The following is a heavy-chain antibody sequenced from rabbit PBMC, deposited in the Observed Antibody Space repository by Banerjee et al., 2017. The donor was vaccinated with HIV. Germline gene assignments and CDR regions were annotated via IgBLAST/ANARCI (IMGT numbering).Heavy chain of an antibody. V-gene: IGHV1S40*01. D-gene: IGHD4-2*01. CDR2: IYTGSGIT. CDR3: ARDLYSGGSL. J-gene: IGHJ3*01. CDR1: GFSFSSSYY. Sequence: QSLEESGGGLVQPEGSLTLTCTASGFSFSSSYYMCWVRQAPGKGLEWIGCIYTGSGITYYASWAKGRFTISKTSSTTVTLQMTSLTAADTATYFCARDLYSGGSLWGPGTLSPS.